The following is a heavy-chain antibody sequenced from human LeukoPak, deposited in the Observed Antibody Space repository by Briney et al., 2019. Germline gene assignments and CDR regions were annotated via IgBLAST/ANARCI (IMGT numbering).Heavy chain of an antibody. D-gene: IGHD2-2*01. CDR1: GFTFSSYS. Sequence: GGSLRLSCAASGFTFSSYSMNWVRQAPGKGLEWVSYISSSSSTIYYADSVKGRFTISRDNAKNSLYLQMNSLRDEDTAVYYCARGGTVVVPDDAFDIWGQGTMVTVSS. CDR2: ISSSSSTI. CDR3: ARGGTVVVPDDAFDI. J-gene: IGHJ3*02. V-gene: IGHV3-48*02.